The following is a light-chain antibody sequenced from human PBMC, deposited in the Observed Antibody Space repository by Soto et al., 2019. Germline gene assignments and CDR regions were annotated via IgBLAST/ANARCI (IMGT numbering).Light chain of an antibody. Sequence: EVVMRQSPATLSVSPGEGATLSCRASQSVSSYLAWYQQKPGQAPRLLIYDASSRATGIPARFSGSGSGTDFTLTISSLEPEDFAVYYCQQRINWPLTFGGGTKVDIK. CDR2: DAS. J-gene: IGKJ4*01. V-gene: IGKV3-11*01. CDR1: QSVSSY. CDR3: QQRINWPLT.